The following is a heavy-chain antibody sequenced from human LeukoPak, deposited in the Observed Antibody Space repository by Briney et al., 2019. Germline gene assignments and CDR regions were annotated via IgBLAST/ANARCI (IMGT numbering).Heavy chain of an antibody. J-gene: IGHJ5*02. CDR3: ARGASGSYSWFEL. V-gene: IGHV1-18*01. D-gene: IGHD1-26*01. Sequence: ASVKVSCKASGYTFANYGFSWVRQAPGQGLEWMGWISAYNGNTNGNTNYAQKFQGRVTMTTDTSTSTAYMDLRSLRSDDTAIYYCARGASGSYSWFELWGEGTLLTV. CDR1: GYTFANYG. CDR2: ISAYNGNTNGNT.